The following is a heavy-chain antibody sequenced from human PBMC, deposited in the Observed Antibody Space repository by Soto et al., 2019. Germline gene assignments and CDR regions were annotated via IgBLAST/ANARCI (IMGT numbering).Heavy chain of an antibody. CDR3: ARDRRYCGGDCYSGLAYYYGMDV. D-gene: IGHD2-21*02. Sequence: GSLRLSCAASGFTFSSYWMHWVRQAPGKGLVWVSRINSDGSSTSYADSVKGRFTISRDNAKNTLYLQMNSLRAEDTAVYYCARDRRYCGGDCYSGLAYYYGMDVWGQGTTVTVSS. J-gene: IGHJ6*02. CDR2: INSDGSST. V-gene: IGHV3-74*01. CDR1: GFTFSSYW.